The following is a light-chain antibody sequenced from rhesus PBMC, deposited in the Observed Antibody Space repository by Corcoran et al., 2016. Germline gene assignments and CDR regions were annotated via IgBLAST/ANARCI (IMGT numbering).Light chain of an antibody. J-gene: IGKJ4*01. Sequence: DIQMTQSPSSLSASVGDRVTITCQASQGISSWLAWYQQKQGKAPKLLIYAASSLQSGVPSRFSGSGSWTDFTLTISRLQPEDFATYYCQQHNSYPPTFGGGTKVEIK. CDR1: QGISSW. CDR2: AAS. CDR3: QQHNSYPPT. V-gene: IGKV1-33*02.